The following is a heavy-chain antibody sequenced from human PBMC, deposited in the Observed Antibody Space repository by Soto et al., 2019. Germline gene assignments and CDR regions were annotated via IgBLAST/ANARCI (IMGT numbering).Heavy chain of an antibody. CDR2: ISAYNGNT. D-gene: IGHD6-19*01. J-gene: IGHJ6*02. CDR3: ARVVLTVAGYYYYGMDV. V-gene: IGHV1-18*01. CDR1: GYTFTSYG. Sequence: PLKVSCKASGYTFTSYGISWVRQAPGQGLEWMGWISAYNGNTNYAQKLQGRVTMTTDTSTSTAYMELRSLRSDDTAVYYCARVVLTVAGYYYYGMDVWGQGTTVTVSS.